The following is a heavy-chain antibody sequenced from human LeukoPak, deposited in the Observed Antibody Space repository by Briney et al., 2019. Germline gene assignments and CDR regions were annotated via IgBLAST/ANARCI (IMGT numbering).Heavy chain of an antibody. Sequence: PSETLSLTCTVSGVSIISYYWSWIRQPPGKGLEWIGEINHSGSTNYNPSLKSRVTISVDTSKNQFSLKLSSVTAADTAVYYCARARTVYYYGSGSQNWFDPWGQGTLVTVSS. D-gene: IGHD3-10*01. V-gene: IGHV4-34*01. CDR3: ARARTVYYYGSGSQNWFDP. CDR2: INHSGST. J-gene: IGHJ5*02. CDR1: GVSIISYY.